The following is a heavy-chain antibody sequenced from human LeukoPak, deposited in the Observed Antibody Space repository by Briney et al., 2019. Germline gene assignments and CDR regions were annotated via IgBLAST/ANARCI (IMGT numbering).Heavy chain of an antibody. D-gene: IGHD3-10*01. V-gene: IGHV3-23*01. J-gene: IGHJ4*02. CDR1: GFTFTSYW. CDR2: IGGSGSST. Sequence: GGSLILSCAASGFTFTSYWMHWVRQAPGKGLEWVSVIGGSGSSTNYADSVKGRFTISRDNSKNTLYLQMSSLRVEDTAVYYCAKGYYSGSGRYYFDFWGQGTLVTVSS. CDR3: AKGYYSGSGRYYFDF.